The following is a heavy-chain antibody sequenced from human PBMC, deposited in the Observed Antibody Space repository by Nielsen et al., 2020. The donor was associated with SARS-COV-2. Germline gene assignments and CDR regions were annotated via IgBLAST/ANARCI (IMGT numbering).Heavy chain of an antibody. D-gene: IGHD3-10*01. Sequence: GGSLRLSCAASGFTFSNYWMTWVRQAPGKGLEWVANIKKDGSEKYYVDSVKGRFTVSRDNGKNSLFLEMNSLTVEDTARYYCARGAQYGSGTIDDWGQGTLVAVSS. J-gene: IGHJ4*02. CDR3: ARGAQYGSGTIDD. V-gene: IGHV3-7*01. CDR1: GFTFSNYW. CDR2: IKKDGSEK.